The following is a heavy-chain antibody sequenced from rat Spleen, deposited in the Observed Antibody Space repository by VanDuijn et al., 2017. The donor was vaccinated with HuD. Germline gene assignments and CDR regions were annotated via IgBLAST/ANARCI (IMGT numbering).Heavy chain of an antibody. V-gene: IGHV5-25*01. D-gene: IGHD1-6*01. Sequence: EVQLVESDGGLVQPGRSLKLSCAASGFTFSDYYMAWIRQAPGKGLEWVASITNTGGSTYYPDSVKGRFTISRDNAKSTLSLQMDSLRSEDTATYYCARRHYGYTDYFDYWGQGVMVTVSS. J-gene: IGHJ2*01. CDR1: GFTFSDYY. CDR2: ITNTGGST. CDR3: ARRHYGYTDYFDY.